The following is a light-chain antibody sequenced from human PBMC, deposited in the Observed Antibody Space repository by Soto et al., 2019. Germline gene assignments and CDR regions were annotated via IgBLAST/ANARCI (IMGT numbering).Light chain of an antibody. V-gene: IGKV1-5*01. J-gene: IGKJ1*01. CDR2: DAS. CDR1: QSINKW. CDR3: QQYNSLWT. Sequence: DIKMTQSPSILSASVGDRVTITFRASQSINKWLAWYQQKPGEAPNLLISDASSLQSGVPSRFSGSGSGTEFTLTISGLQPQDFATYYCQQYNSLWTFGQGTKVDIK.